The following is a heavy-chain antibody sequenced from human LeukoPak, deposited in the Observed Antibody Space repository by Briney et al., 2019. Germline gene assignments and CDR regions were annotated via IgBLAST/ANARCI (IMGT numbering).Heavy chain of an antibody. CDR2: IYYSGST. Sequence: PSETLPLTCTVSGGSISSYYWSWVRQPPGKGLEWLGYIYYSGSTNYNPSLKSRVTISVDTSKNQFSLKLSSVTAADTAVYYCARAGGSGSYPLDYWGQGTLVTVSS. J-gene: IGHJ4*02. D-gene: IGHD3-10*01. CDR3: ARAGGSGSYPLDY. CDR1: GGSISSYY. V-gene: IGHV4-59*01.